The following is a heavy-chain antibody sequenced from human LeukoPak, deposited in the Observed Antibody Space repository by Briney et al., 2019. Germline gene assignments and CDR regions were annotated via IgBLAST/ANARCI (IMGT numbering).Heavy chain of an antibody. CDR1: GFTFSNYD. CDR2: IGTAGDT. CDR3: ARGANTHFDY. V-gene: IGHV3-13*04. Sequence: GGSLRLSCAASGFTFSNYDMHWVRQATGKGLEWVSAIGTAGDTYYPGSVRGRFTMSRENAKNSLYLQMNSLTAGDTAVYYCARGANTHFDYWGQEILVTVSS. J-gene: IGHJ4*02. D-gene: IGHD1-26*01.